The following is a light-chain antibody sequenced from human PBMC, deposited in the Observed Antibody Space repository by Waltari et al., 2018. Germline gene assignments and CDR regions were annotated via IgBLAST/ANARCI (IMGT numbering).Light chain of an antibody. J-gene: IGKJ5*01. CDR1: QDIKNY. V-gene: IGKV1-33*01. CDR3: QQYDNLPIT. Sequence: DIPMTQSPSSLSAFVGDRVTITCQASQDIKNYLNWYQQKPGKAPKALIYDASKLETGVPSRFSGSGSGTDFTLTLSSLQPEDIATYYCQQYDNLPITFGQGTRLEIK. CDR2: DAS.